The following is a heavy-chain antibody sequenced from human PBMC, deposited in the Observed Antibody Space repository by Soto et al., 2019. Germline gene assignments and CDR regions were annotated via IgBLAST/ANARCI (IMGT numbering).Heavy chain of an antibody. CDR2: ITNTGETI. CDR1: GFTFSTYN. J-gene: IGHJ2*01. Sequence: PGGSLRLSCAGPGFTFSTYNMDWVRQAPEKGLEWISYITNTGETIYYADSVRGRFTISRDNAKNSLYLQMNSLRAEDTAVYYCASGSGYCSGDNCYWYFDLWGRGTLVTVSS. V-gene: IGHV3-48*04. D-gene: IGHD2-15*01. CDR3: ASGSGYCSGDNCYWYFDL.